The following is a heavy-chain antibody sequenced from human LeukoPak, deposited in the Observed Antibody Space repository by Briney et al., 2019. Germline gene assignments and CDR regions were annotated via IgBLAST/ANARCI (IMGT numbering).Heavy chain of an antibody. J-gene: IGHJ4*02. CDR2: IWYDGSNK. V-gene: IGHV3-33*03. CDR3: TGIVY. Sequence: GGSLRLSCAASGFTFSSYGMHWVRQAPGKGLEWVAVIWYDGSNKYYADSVKGRFTISRDNPKKSLYLQMNSLSVEDTAVYYCTGIVYWGQGTRVTVSS. CDR1: GFTFSSYG.